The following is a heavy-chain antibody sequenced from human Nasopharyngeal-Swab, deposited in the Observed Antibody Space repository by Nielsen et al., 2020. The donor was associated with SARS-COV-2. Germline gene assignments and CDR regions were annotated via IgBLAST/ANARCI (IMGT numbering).Heavy chain of an antibody. V-gene: IGHV2-70*01. CDR2: IDWDDDK. D-gene: IGHD5-24*01. CDR1: GFSLSTRGIF. J-gene: IGHJ4*02. Sequence: PTLVKPTQTLTLTCTFSGFSLSTRGIFVSWIRQPPGRALEWLALIDWDDDKYYTTSLKTRLTISKDTSKNQVVLTMTNMDPVDTATYYCARIDGYNWDWGQGTLVTVSS. CDR3: ARIDGYNWD.